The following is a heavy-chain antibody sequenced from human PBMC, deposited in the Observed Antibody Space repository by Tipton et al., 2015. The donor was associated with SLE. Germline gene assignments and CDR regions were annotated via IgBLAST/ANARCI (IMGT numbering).Heavy chain of an antibody. Sequence: TLSLTCAVSGYFISSGYYWGWIRQPPGKGLEWIGIAYHSGSTYYNPSLESRATISIDTSKNQFYLKLTSVTAADTAVYFCARDRSSVPDWGPGTQFIVS. CDR2: AYHSGST. CDR3: ARDRSSVPD. J-gene: IGHJ4*02. V-gene: IGHV4-38-2*01. D-gene: IGHD3-22*01. CDR1: GYFISSGYY.